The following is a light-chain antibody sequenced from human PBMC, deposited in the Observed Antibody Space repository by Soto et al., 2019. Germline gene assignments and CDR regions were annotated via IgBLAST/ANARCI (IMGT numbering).Light chain of an antibody. CDR1: QTISDN. CDR2: GAS. V-gene: IGKV3-15*01. CDR3: QQYNNWRT. Sequence: EIVLTQSPATLSVSPGERATLSCRTSQTISDNLAWYQQRPGQAPRLLIYGASTRATGVPARFSGGGSGTEFTITISRLQSEDFAVYYCQQYNNWRTFGQGTKVEIK. J-gene: IGKJ1*01.